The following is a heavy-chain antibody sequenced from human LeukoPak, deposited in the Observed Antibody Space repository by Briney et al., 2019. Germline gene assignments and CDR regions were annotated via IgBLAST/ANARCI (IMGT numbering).Heavy chain of an antibody. CDR1: GFTFSSYS. J-gene: IGHJ4*02. CDR3: ARGYRETDY. CDR2: ISSSSSYI. Sequence: PGGSLRLSCAASGFTFSSYSMNSVRQAPGDGLELVSSISSSSSYIYYAESVKGRFTISRDNTKNLLYLQMNSLRAEYTAVYYCARGYRETDYWGQGTLVTVSS. V-gene: IGHV3-21*01. D-gene: IGHD4-11*01.